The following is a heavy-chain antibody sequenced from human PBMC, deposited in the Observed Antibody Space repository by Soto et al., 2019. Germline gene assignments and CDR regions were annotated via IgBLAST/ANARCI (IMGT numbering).Heavy chain of an antibody. CDR2: SYYSGST. V-gene: IGHV4-30-4*01. Sequence: SETLSLTCTVSGGSISSGNYYWSWIRQPPGKGLEWIGYSYYSGSTYNNPSLKSRITISVDTSKNQFSLNLRSVTAADTAVYYCARGPSSDKVDYWGQGTLVTVSS. D-gene: IGHD3-10*01. CDR3: ARGPSSDKVDY. CDR1: GGSISSGNYY. J-gene: IGHJ4*02.